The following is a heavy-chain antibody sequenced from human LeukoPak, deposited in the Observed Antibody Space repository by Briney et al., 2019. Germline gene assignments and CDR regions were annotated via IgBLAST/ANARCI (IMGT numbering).Heavy chain of an antibody. Sequence: SETLSLTCTVSGGSISGFYWGWIRQPPGKGLEWIGIIYHSGSTYYNSSLKSRVTISVDTSKNQFSLKLSSVTAADTAVYYCARLDGYNSYSFDYWGRGTLVTVSS. V-gene: IGHV4-38-2*02. CDR2: IYHSGST. D-gene: IGHD5-24*01. CDR3: ARLDGYNSYSFDY. J-gene: IGHJ4*02. CDR1: GGSISGFY.